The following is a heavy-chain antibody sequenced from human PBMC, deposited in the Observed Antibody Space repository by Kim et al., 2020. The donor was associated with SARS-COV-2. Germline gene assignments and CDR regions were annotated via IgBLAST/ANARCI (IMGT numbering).Heavy chain of an antibody. Sequence: SETLSLTCTVSGGSISSYYWSWIRQPAGKGLEWIGRIYTSGSTNYNPSLKSRVTMSVDTSKNQFSLKLSSVTAADTAVYYCARDPEYYDFWSGYYYGMDVWGQGTTVTVSS. CDR2: IYTSGST. D-gene: IGHD3-3*01. J-gene: IGHJ6*02. CDR3: ARDPEYYDFWSGYYYGMDV. CDR1: GGSISSYY. V-gene: IGHV4-4*07.